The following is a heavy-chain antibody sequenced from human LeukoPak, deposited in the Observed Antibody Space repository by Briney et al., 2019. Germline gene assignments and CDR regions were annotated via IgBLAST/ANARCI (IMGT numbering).Heavy chain of an antibody. D-gene: IGHD3-22*01. V-gene: IGHV1-18*01. CDR3: ARVFYDSSGYYQVYYFDY. CDR1: GYTFTSYV. CDR2: ISAYNGNT. Sequence: ASVKVSCKASGYTFTSYVISWVRQAPGQGLEWMGWISAYNGNTNYAQKLQGRVTMTTDTSTSTAYMELRSLRSDDTAVYYCARVFYDSSGYYQVYYFDYWGQGTLVTVSS. J-gene: IGHJ4*02.